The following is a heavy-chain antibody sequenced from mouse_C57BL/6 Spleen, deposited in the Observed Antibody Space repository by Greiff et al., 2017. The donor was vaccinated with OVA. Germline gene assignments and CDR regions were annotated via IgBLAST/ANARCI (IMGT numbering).Heavy chain of an antibody. CDR1: GYTFTDYN. Sequence: VQLQQSGPELVKPGASVKMSCKASGYTFTDYNMHWVKQSHGKSLEWIGYINPNNGGTSYNQKFKGKATLTVNKSSSTAYMELRSLTSEDSAVYYCARDYYGSSYVAMDYWGQGTSVTVSS. D-gene: IGHD1-1*01. V-gene: IGHV1-22*01. CDR3: ARDYYGSSYVAMDY. CDR2: INPNNGGT. J-gene: IGHJ4*01.